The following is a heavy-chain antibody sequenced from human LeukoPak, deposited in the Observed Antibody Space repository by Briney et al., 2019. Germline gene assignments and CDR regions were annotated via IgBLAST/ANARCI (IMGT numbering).Heavy chain of an antibody. CDR2: INWNGGST. J-gene: IGHJ4*02. CDR1: GFTFSSYE. V-gene: IGHV3-20*04. D-gene: IGHD3-3*01. Sequence: GGSLRLSCAASGFTFSSYEMNWVRQAPGKGLEWVSGINWNGGSTGYADSVKGRFTISRDNAKNSLYLQMNSLRAEDTAVYYCARDLNEYYDFWSGYGHDYFDYWGQGTLVTVSS. CDR3: ARDLNEYYDFWSGYGHDYFDY.